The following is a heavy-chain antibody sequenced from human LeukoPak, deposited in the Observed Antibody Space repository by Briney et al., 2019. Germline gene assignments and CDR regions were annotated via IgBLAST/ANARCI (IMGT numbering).Heavy chain of an antibody. V-gene: IGHV4-38-2*02. CDR2: IYHSGST. CDR1: GYSISSGYY. D-gene: IGHD5/OR15-5a*01. Sequence: SETLSLTCTVSGYSISSGYYWGWIRQPPGKGLEWIGSIYHSGSTYYNPSLKSRVTISVDTSKNQFSLRLTSVTAADTAVYFCATLVSTRYYFDYWGQGTLVTVSS. CDR3: ATLVSTRYYFDY. J-gene: IGHJ4*02.